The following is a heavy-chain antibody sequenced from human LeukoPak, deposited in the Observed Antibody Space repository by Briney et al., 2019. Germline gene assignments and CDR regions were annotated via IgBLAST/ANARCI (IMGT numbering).Heavy chain of an antibody. Sequence: GGSLRLSCAASGFTFSSYAMSWVRQAPGKGLEWVSSISSSSSYIYHADSVKGRFTISRDNAKNSLYLQMNSLRAEDTAVYYCARWLQVSDYWGQGTLVTVSS. CDR1: GFTFSSYA. V-gene: IGHV3-21*01. CDR2: ISSSSSYI. J-gene: IGHJ4*02. CDR3: ARWLQVSDY. D-gene: IGHD5-12*01.